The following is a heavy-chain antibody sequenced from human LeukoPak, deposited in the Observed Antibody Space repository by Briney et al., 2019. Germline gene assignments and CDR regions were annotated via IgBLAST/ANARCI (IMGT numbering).Heavy chain of an antibody. Sequence: SQTLSLTCALSGDSLSSNSAAWHWIRQSPSRGLEWLGRTYYRSRLYNDYALSVHSRITINPDTSKNQFSLQLSSLTPEDTAVYYCATTAAARTGYFDYWGQGTLVTVSS. D-gene: IGHD6-13*01. CDR1: GDSLSSNSAA. V-gene: IGHV6-1*01. J-gene: IGHJ4*02. CDR3: ATTAAARTGYFDY. CDR2: TYYRSRLYN.